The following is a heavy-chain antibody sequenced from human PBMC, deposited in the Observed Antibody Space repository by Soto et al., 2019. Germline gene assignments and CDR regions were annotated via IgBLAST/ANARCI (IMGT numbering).Heavy chain of an antibody. Sequence: GASVKVSCKASGYTFTNYAMHWVRQAPGQRLEWMGWINAGNGNTSYSQKFQGRVTMTRNTSMSTAYMELSSLRSEDTAVYCCARTYYDFWSGIPYYYMDVWGKGTTVTVSS. V-gene: IGHV1-3*01. CDR3: ARTYYDFWSGIPYYYMDV. D-gene: IGHD3-3*01. CDR2: INAGNGNT. J-gene: IGHJ6*03. CDR1: GYTFTNYA.